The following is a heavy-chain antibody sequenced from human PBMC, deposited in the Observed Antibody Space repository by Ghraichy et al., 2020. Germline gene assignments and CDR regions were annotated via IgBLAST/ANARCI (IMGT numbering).Heavy chain of an antibody. D-gene: IGHD4-23*01. CDR1: GGSFSGCY. J-gene: IGHJ6*02. Sequence: SETLSLTCAVYGGSFSGCYWSWIRQPPGKGLEWIGEINHSGSTNYNPSLKSRVTISVDTSKNQFALKLSYVTAADTAVYYCARPRGKLFDYGMDVWGQGTTVTVSS. V-gene: IGHV4-34*01. CDR2: INHSGST. CDR3: ARPRGKLFDYGMDV.